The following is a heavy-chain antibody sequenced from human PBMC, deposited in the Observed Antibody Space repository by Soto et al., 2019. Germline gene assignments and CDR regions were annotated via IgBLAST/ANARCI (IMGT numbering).Heavy chain of an antibody. Sequence: PGGSLRLSCAASGFTFSSYSMNWVRQAPGKGLEWVSYISSSSSYTNYADSVRGRFTISRDNAKNSLYLQMNSLRAEDTAVYYCAREDFWSGYPPNYWGQGTLVTVSS. CDR2: ISSSSSYT. CDR3: AREDFWSGYPPNY. CDR1: GFTFSSYS. J-gene: IGHJ4*02. D-gene: IGHD3-3*01. V-gene: IGHV3-21*05.